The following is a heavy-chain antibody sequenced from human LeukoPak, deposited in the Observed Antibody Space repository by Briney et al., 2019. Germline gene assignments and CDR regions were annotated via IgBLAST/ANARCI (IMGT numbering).Heavy chain of an antibody. D-gene: IGHD2-21*01. CDR3: ARGLVIPYYYGMDV. Sequence: SETLSLTCAVYGGSFSGYYWSWIRQPPGKGLEWIGYIYYSGSTYYNPSLKSRVTISVDTSKNQFSLKLSSVTAADTAVYYCARGLVIPYYYGMDVWGQGTTVTVSS. J-gene: IGHJ6*02. V-gene: IGHV4-34*09. CDR2: IYYSGST. CDR1: GGSFSGYY.